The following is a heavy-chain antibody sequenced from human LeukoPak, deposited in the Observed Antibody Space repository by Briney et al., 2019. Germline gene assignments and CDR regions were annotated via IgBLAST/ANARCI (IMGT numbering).Heavy chain of an antibody. Sequence: PGGSLRLSCAASGFSFSSYSMNWVRQAPGKGLEWVSSITTSSSYIYYADSVKGRFTISRDNAKNTLYLQMNSLRAEDTAVYYCARALYSSSWYLGSKYNWFDPWGQGTLVTVSS. CDR2: ITTSSSYI. V-gene: IGHV3-21*01. J-gene: IGHJ5*02. CDR1: GFSFSSYS. CDR3: ARALYSSSWYLGSKYNWFDP. D-gene: IGHD6-13*01.